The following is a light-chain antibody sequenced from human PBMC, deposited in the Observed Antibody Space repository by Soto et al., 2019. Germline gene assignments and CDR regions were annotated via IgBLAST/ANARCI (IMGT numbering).Light chain of an antibody. J-gene: IGKJ2*01. CDR1: QSVSSN. CDR2: GAS. Sequence: EIVMTQSPATLSVSPGERATLSCRASQSVSSNLAWYQQKPGQAPRLVIYGASTRATGFPARFSGSGSGTEFTLTISSLQPEDFAVDYCQQYNNWPPYTFGQGTKLEIK. V-gene: IGKV3-15*01. CDR3: QQYNNWPPYT.